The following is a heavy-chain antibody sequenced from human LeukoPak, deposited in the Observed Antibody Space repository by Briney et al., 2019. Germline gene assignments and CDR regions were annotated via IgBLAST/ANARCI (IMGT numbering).Heavy chain of an antibody. CDR3: ARDLYYYDSSGHYLFDY. V-gene: IGHV3-48*04. Sequence: GGSLRLSCAASGFTFSSYSMNWVRQAPGKGLEWVSYISGRSSLIYYADSVKGRFTISRDNAKNSLYLQMNSLRAEDTAVYYCARDLYYYDSSGHYLFDYWGQGTLVTVSS. CDR2: ISGRSSLI. J-gene: IGHJ4*02. D-gene: IGHD3-22*01. CDR1: GFTFSSYS.